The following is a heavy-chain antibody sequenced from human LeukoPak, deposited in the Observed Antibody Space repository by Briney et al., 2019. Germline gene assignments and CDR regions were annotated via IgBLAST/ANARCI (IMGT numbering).Heavy chain of an antibody. J-gene: IGHJ4*02. CDR3: ARGGSYGVYYFDY. CDR1: GFTFSDHY. CDR2: IRNKANSYTT. V-gene: IGHV3-72*01. Sequence: GGSLRLSCAASGFTFSDHYMDWVRQAPGKGLDWVGRIRNKANSYTTEYAASVKGRFTISRDDSKNSLYLQMNSLKTEDTAVYYCARGGSYGVYYFDYWGQGTLVTVSS. D-gene: IGHD4-17*01.